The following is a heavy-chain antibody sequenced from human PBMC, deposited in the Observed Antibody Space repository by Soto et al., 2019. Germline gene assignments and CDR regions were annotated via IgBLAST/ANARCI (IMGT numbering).Heavy chain of an antibody. CDR1: GYTFTSYY. D-gene: IGHD5-18*01. CDR2: INPSGGST. Sequence: ASVKVSCKASGYTFTSYYMHWVRQAPGQGLEWMGIINPSGGSTSYAQKFQGRVTMTRDTSTSTVYMELSSLRSGDTAVYYCARGSYGPRYYYGMDVWGQGTTVTAP. V-gene: IGHV1-46*01. CDR3: ARGSYGPRYYYGMDV. J-gene: IGHJ6*02.